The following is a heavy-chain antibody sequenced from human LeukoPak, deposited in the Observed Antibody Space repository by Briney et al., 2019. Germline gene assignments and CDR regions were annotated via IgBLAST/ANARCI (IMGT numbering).Heavy chain of an antibody. V-gene: IGHV4-39*07. CDR3: ARGDGRRSFDY. J-gene: IGHJ4*02. D-gene: IGHD5-24*01. CDR2: IYYSGST. Sequence: PSETLSLTCTVSGGSISSSSYYWGWIRQPPGKGLEWIGSIYYSGSTYYNPSLKSRVTISVDTSKNQFSLKLSSVTAADTAVYYCARGDGRRSFDYWGQGTLVTVSS. CDR1: GGSISSSSYY.